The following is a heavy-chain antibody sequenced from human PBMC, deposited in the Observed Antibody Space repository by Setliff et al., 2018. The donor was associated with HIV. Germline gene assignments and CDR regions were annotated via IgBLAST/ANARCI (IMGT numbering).Heavy chain of an antibody. CDR2: ISGSGGST. J-gene: IGHJ4*01. CDR1: GFTFNTYD. CDR3: AKDGISGGAYPPYYFDY. Sequence: GGSLRLSCAASGFTFNTYDMSWVRQAPGKGLEWVSVISGSGGSTYYADSVKGRFTISRDNSKNTLYLQMNRLRVEDTAVYYCAKDGISGGAYPPYYFDYWG. V-gene: IGHV3-23*01. D-gene: IGHD2-15*01.